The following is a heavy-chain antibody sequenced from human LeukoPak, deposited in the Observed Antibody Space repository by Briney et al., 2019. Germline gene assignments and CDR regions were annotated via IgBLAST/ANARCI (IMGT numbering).Heavy chain of an antibody. CDR2: IWYDGSNK. CDR3: AREGYYDSSGYYFLDI. Sequence: GRSLRLSCAASGFTFSSYGMHWVRQAPGKGLEWVAVIWYDGSNKYYADSVKGRFTISRDNSKNTLYLQMSSLRAEDTAVYYCAREGYYDSSGYYFLDIWGQGTMVTVSS. D-gene: IGHD3-22*01. V-gene: IGHV3-33*01. CDR1: GFTFSSYG. J-gene: IGHJ3*02.